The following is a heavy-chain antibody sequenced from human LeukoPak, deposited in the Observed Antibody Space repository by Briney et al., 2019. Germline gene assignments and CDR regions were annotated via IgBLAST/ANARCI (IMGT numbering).Heavy chain of an antibody. CDR3: ARVSIRWAVTDHDAFDI. D-gene: IGHD4-11*01. J-gene: IGHJ3*02. CDR1: GGSISSSSYY. V-gene: IGHV4-39*07. Sequence: SETLSLTCTVSGGSISSSSYYWGWIRQPPGKGLEWIGSIYYSGSTYYNPSLKSRVTISVDTSKNQFSLKLSSVTAADTAVYYCARVSIRWAVTDHDAFDIWGQGTMVTVSS. CDR2: IYYSGST.